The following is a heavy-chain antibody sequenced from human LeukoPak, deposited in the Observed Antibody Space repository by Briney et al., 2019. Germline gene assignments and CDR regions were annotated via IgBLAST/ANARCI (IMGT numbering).Heavy chain of an antibody. CDR2: IYSDNT. D-gene: IGHD3-9*01. CDR3: AKDGAHYDILTGHNYFDY. J-gene: IGHJ4*02. Sequence: GRSLRLSCAASRFSFSNYAMHWVRQAPGKGLEWVSFIYSDNTHYSDSVKGRFTISRDNSKNTLYLQMNSLRAEDTAVYYCAKDGAHYDILTGHNYFDYWGQGTLVTVSS. CDR1: RFSFSNYA. V-gene: IGHV3-23*03.